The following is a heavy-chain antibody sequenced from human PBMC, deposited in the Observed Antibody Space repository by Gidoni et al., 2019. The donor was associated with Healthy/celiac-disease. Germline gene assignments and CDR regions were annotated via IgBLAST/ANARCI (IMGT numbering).Heavy chain of an antibody. D-gene: IGHD6-6*01. V-gene: IGHV3-7*03. CDR3: AREYSSSSHSDY. CDR2: INQEGGEK. Sequence: ELQLVESGGDLVPPGGSLSLSCAASGFPFSSHWRSWVRQAPGKGLEWVAKINQEGGEKYYVASVKGRFTSSRDNAKNALYLQMNSLRAEDTAVYYCAREYSSSSHSDYGGQGTLVTVSS. CDR1: GFPFSSHW. J-gene: IGHJ4*02.